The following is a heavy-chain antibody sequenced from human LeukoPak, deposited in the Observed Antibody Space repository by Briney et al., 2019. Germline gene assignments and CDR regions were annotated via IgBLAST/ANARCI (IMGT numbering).Heavy chain of an antibody. V-gene: IGHV3-13*01. Sequence: GGSLRLSCATSGFPFSAYDMHWVRQAPGKGLEWVSAFGSAGDTYYPGAVKSRFTISRDYAKNSLFLQMNSLRAGDMAVYFCVRGALPGDNWYFDLWGRGTLVTVSS. CDR1: GFPFSAYD. CDR3: VRGALPGDNWYFDL. CDR2: FGSAGDT. J-gene: IGHJ2*01.